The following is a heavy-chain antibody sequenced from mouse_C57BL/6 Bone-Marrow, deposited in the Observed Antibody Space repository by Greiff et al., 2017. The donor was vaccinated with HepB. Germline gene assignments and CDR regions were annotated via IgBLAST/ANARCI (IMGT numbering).Heavy chain of an antibody. CDR1: GYTFTTFP. D-gene: IGHD1-1*01. V-gene: IGHV1-47*01. CDR2: FHPYNDDT. J-gene: IGHJ1*03. Sequence: VQLQQSGAELVKPGASVKMSCKASGYTFTTFPIEWMKQNHGKSLEWIGNFHPYNDDTKYNEKFKGKATLTVEKSSSTVYLELSRLTSDDSAVYYCARGGYYGSSYHWYFDVWGTGTTVTVSS. CDR3: ARGGYYGSSYHWYFDV.